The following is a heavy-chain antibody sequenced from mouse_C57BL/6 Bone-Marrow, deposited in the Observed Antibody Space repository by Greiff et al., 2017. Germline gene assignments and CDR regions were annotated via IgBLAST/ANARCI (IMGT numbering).Heavy chain of an antibody. Sequence: EVQLQEPGPELVKPGASVKIPCKASGYTFTDYNMDWVKQSHGKSLEWIGDINPNNGGTIYNQKFKGKATLTVDKSSSTAYMELRSLTSEDTAVYYCARGYGSRGARAMDDWGQGTSVTVSS. D-gene: IGHD1-1*01. J-gene: IGHJ4*01. V-gene: IGHV1-18*01. CDR1: GYTFTDYN. CDR2: INPNNGGT. CDR3: ARGYGSRGARAMDD.